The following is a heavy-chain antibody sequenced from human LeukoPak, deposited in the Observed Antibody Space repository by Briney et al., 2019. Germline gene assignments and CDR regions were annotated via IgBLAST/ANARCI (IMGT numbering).Heavy chain of an antibody. CDR3: AKDLVVLRYFDWSPDY. V-gene: IGHV3-23*01. J-gene: IGHJ4*02. Sequence: GGSLRLSCAVSGFTFSSYVMSWVRQAPGKGLEWVSAISGSGGSTYYADSVKGRFTISRDNSKNTLYLQMNSLRAEDTAVYYCAKDLVVLRYFDWSPDYWGQGTLVTVSS. CDR2: ISGSGGST. D-gene: IGHD3-9*01. CDR1: GFTFSSYV.